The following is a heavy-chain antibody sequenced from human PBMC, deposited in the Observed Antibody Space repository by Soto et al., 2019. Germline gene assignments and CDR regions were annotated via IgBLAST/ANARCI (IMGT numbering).Heavy chain of an antibody. CDR3: ARGLIPRSETGQYYFDY. D-gene: IGHD7-27*01. J-gene: IGHJ4*02. CDR1: GGSFSGYY. CDR2: INHSGST. Sequence: SETLSLTCAVYGGSFSGYYWSWIRQPPGKGLEWIGEINHSGSTNYNPSLKSRVTISVDTSKNQFSLKLSSVTAADTAVYYCARGLIPRSETGQYYFDYWGQGTLVTVSS. V-gene: IGHV4-34*01.